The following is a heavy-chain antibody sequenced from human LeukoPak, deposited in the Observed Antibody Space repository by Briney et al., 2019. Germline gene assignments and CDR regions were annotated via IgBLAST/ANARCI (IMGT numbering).Heavy chain of an antibody. Sequence: SETLSLTCTVSGASISDYFWNWIRKPAGRGLEWIGRIDTSGTAKYNSSLKSRVTISVDTSKNQFSLRLSSAAAADTAIYYCARGTKKTVYHTLDYWGQGILVTVSS. V-gene: IGHV4-4*07. J-gene: IGHJ4*02. CDR3: ARGTKKTVYHTLDY. CDR2: IDTSGTA. D-gene: IGHD1-7*01. CDR1: GASISDYF.